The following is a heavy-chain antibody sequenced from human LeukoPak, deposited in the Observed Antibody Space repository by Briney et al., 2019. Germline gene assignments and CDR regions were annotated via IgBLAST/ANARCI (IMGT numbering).Heavy chain of an antibody. CDR3: AKSEQWLGDRHAFDI. CDR1: GFTFDDYA. V-gene: IGHV3-9*03. D-gene: IGHD6-19*01. Sequence: PGGSLRLSCAASGFTFDDYAMHWVRQAPGKGLEWVSGISWNSGSIGYADSVKGRFTISRDNAKNSLYLQMNSLRAEDMALYYCAKSEQWLGDRHAFDIWGQGTMVTVSS. CDR2: ISWNSGSI. J-gene: IGHJ3*02.